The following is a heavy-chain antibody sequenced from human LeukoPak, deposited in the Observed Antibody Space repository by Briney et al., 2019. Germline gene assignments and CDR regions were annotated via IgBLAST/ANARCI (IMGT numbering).Heavy chain of an antibody. D-gene: IGHD1-26*01. CDR1: GFTLSSYA. J-gene: IGHJ4*02. Sequence: GGSLRLSCAASGFTLSSYAMHWVRQAPGKGGEYVSAISSNGGSTYYANSVQGRFTISRDNSTHTLYLQMGSLRAADMDVYYCARDRGSHYGFDYWGQGTLVTVSS. CDR2: ISSNGGST. V-gene: IGHV3-64*01. CDR3: ARDRGSHYGFDY.